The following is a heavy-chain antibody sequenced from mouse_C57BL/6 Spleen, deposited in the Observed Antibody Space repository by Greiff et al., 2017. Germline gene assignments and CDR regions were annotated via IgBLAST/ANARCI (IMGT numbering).Heavy chain of an antibody. CDR2: ISYDGSN. CDR1: GYSITSGYY. D-gene: IGHD1-1*01. J-gene: IGHJ3*01. Sequence: EVKLEESGPGLVKPSQSLSLTCSVTGYSITSGYYWNWIRQFPGNKLEWMGYISYDGSNNYNPSLKNRISITRDTSKNQFFLKLNSVTTEDTATYYCARGDGSKGFAYWGQGTLVTVSA. CDR3: ARGDGSKGFAY. V-gene: IGHV3-6*01.